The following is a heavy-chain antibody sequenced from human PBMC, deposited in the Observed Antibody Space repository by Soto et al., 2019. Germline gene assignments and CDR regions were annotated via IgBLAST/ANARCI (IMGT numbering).Heavy chain of an antibody. CDR1: GGSIRGYY. J-gene: IGHJ4*02. CDR2: LYYGGNT. V-gene: IGHV4-59*01. CDR3: ARARVTTMAHDY. Sequence: KTSETLSLTCTVSGGSIRGYYLTWIRQPPGKGLEWIGYLYYGGNTNYNSYLKSRVIISVDTSKNQFSLELNSVTAADTAVYYCARARVTTMAHDYWGQGTLVTVSS. D-gene: IGHD5-18*01.